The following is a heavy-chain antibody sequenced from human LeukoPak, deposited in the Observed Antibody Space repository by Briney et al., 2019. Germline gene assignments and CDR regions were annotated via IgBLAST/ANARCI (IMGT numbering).Heavy chain of an antibody. J-gene: IGHJ4*02. CDR1: GGSISSSSYY. Sequence: SETLSLTCTVSGGSISSSSYYWGWIRQPPGKGLEWIGSIYYSGSTYYSPSLKSRVTISVDTSKNQFSLKLSSVTAADTAVYYCAGRTIFGVGRTGYAYYWGQGTLVTASS. CDR2: IYYSGST. D-gene: IGHD3-3*01. CDR3: AGRTIFGVGRTGYAYY. V-gene: IGHV4-39*01.